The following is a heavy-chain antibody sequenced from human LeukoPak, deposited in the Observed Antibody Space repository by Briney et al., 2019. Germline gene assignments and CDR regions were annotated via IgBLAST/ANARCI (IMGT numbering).Heavy chain of an antibody. Sequence: SETLSLTCSVSGDSISTSSYYWGWIRQPPGKGLEWIGTIYYSGSTYYNPSLTSRVTISVDTSKNQFSPKLSSVTAADTAVYYCARHKDYYYSYMDVWGKGTTVTISS. CDR3: ARHKDYYYSYMDV. CDR2: IYYSGST. V-gene: IGHV4-39*01. CDR1: GDSISTSSYY. J-gene: IGHJ6*03.